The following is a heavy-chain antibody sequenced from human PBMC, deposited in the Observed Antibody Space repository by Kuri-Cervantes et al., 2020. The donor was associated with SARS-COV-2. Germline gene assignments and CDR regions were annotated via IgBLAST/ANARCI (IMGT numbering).Heavy chain of an antibody. CDR3: ARTYGSGTPPSY. CDR1: GGSISSYY. CDR2: IYYSGST. V-gene: IGHV4-59*12. Sequence: GSLRLSCTVSGGSISSYYWSWIRQPPGKGLEWIGYIYYSGSTNYNPSLKSRVTISVGTSKNQFSLKLSSVTAANTAVYYCARTYGSGTPPSYWGQGTLVTVSS. J-gene: IGHJ4*02. D-gene: IGHD3-10*01.